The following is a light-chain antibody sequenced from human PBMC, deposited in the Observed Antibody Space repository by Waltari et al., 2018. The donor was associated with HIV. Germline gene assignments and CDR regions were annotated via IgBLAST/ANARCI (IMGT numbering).Light chain of an antibody. CDR1: QSIDTW. CDR2: KAS. CDR3: QHYNTSSPWT. Sequence: DIQMTQSPSTLSTSVGDRLTITCRASQSIDTWLALYQQKSGKAPKLLVYKASSLESGVPSRFSGSGSGTEFTLTISSLQPDDIATYYCQHYNTSSPWTFGQGTRVDI. V-gene: IGKV1-5*03. J-gene: IGKJ1*01.